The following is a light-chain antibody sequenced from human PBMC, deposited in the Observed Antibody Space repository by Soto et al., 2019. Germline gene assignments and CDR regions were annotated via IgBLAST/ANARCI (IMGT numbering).Light chain of an antibody. CDR1: QSVNSN. CDR3: QQYNNWPGT. J-gene: IGKJ1*01. V-gene: IGKV3-15*01. CDR2: GAS. Sequence: EIVMTQSPATLSVSPGERATLSCRASQSVNSNLDWYQQKPGQAPRLLIYGASTRATGIPARFSGSGSGTDFTLTISSLQSEDFAVYYCQQYNNWPGTFGRGTKVEIK.